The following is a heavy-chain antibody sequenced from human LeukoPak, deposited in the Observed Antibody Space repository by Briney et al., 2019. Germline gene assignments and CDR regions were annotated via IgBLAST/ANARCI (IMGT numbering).Heavy chain of an antibody. CDR3: ARDQSGPSGYYYYYYMDV. CDR1: GYTFTNYY. Sequence: ASVKVSCKASGYTFTNYYLHWVRQAPGHGLEWMAIINPSDGGTYYEQKLQGRVTVTRDTSTSTVYMELSSLRSEDTAVYYCARDQSGPSGYYYYYYMDVWGKGTTVTVSS. CDR2: INPSDGGT. D-gene: IGHD6-25*01. J-gene: IGHJ6*03. V-gene: IGHV1-46*01.